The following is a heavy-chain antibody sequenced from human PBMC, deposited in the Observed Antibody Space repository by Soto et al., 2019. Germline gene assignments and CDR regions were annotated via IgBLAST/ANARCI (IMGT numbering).Heavy chain of an antibody. Sequence: SATLSITGKRCGGYVSSYCWSWIRQPPGKGLEWIGHIYYTGSTNYNPSLKSRVTISVDTSKNQFSLKLSSVTAADTAVYYCARGFRVATNHNYYYYYGMDVWGQGTTVTVSS. CDR3: ARGFRVATNHNYYYYYGMDV. V-gene: IGHV4-59*02. CDR2: IYYTGST. CDR1: GGYVSSYC. J-gene: IGHJ6*02. D-gene: IGHD5-12*01.